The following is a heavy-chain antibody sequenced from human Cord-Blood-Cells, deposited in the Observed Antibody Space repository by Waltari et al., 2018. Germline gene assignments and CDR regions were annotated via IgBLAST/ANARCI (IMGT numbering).Heavy chain of an antibody. CDR3: AREIGREYSGYDYFDY. J-gene: IGHJ4*02. V-gene: IGHV1-69*01. D-gene: IGHD5-12*01. CDR2: IIPIVGTA. Sequence: QVQLVQSGAEVKKPGSSVKVSCKASGGTFSSYAISWVRQAPGQGLEWMGGIIPIVGTANYAQKFQGRVTITADESTSTVYMELSSLRSEDTAVYYCAREIGREYSGYDYFDYWGQGTLVTVSS. CDR1: GGTFSSYA.